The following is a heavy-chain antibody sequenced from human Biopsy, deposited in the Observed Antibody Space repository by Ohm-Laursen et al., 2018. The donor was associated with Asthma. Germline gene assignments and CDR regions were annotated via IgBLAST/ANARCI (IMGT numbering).Heavy chain of an antibody. D-gene: IGHD3-22*01. CDR1: GGSVSSGGYY. CDR3: ARAQDYYDSRGYYRSFDY. Sequence: PSDTLSLTCTVSGGSVSSGGYYWTWIRQHPGKGLEWIGYIYYTGSTDYNPSLKSRVSISIDTSKNQFSLKLSSVTAADTAVYYCARAQDYYDSRGYYRSFDYWGQGTLVTVSS. V-gene: IGHV4-31*03. J-gene: IGHJ4*02. CDR2: IYYTGST.